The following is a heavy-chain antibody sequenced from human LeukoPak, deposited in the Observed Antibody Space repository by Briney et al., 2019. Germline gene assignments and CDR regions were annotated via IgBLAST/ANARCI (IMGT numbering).Heavy chain of an antibody. CDR3: ARGLIPSQGARTQYYYYYYYMDV. V-gene: IGHV4-4*07. J-gene: IGHJ6*03. CDR1: GGSISSYY. Sequence: SETLSLTCTVSGGSISSYYWSWIRQPAGKELEWIGRIYTSGSTNYNPSLKSRVTMSVDTSKNQFSLKLSSVTAADTAVYYCARGLIPSQGARTQYYYYYYYMDVWGKGTTVTVSS. CDR2: IYTSGST. D-gene: IGHD1-14*01.